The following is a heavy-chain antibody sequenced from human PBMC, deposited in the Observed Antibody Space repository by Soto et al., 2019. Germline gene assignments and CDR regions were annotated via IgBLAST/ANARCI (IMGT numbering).Heavy chain of an antibody. CDR1: GYSFTNFH. D-gene: IGHD3-22*01. CDR3: ARDLIGHDNYETIGYYFDH. J-gene: IGHJ4*02. Sequence: QVQLSQFGAEVKKPGASVKVSCKASGYSFTNFHIHWVRQAPGQGLEWMGMIDPSGGITRDAQRLQGSITMTRDASTTTVYMELRSLTSEDTAMYYCARDLIGHDNYETIGYYFDHWGQGTLVTVSS. CDR2: IDPSGGIT. V-gene: IGHV1-46*01.